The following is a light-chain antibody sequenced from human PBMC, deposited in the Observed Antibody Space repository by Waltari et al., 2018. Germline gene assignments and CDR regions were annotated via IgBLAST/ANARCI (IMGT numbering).Light chain of an antibody. J-gene: IGLJ2*01. CDR1: ILSTYF. V-gene: IGLV3-19*01. CDR2: GKT. CDR3: SSRDSSGDRVL. Sequence: SSELTQDPAVSVALGQTVRITCQGDILSTYFASWYTQKPGHGPLVGIYGKTKRPSGTPDRFSGSTSGNPASLTITGAQAEDEADYYCSSRDSSGDRVLFGGGTKLTVL.